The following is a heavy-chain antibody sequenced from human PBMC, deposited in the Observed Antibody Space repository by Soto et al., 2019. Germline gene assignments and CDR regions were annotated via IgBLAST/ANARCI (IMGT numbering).Heavy chain of an antibody. J-gene: IGHJ4*02. CDR2: IIPIFGTA. CDR3: ARCLIRLGELSSFDY. D-gene: IGHD3-16*02. CDR1: GGTFSSYA. Sequence: SVKVSCEGSGGTFSSYAIICVRQAPGQGLEWMGGIIPIFGTANYAQKLQGRVTITADESTSTAYMELSRLRSEDTAVYYCARCLIRLGELSSFDYWGQGTLVTVSS. V-gene: IGHV1-69*13.